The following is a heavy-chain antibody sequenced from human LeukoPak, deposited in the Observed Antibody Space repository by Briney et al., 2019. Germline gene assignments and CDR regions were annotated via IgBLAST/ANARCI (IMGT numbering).Heavy chain of an antibody. Sequence: SGGSLRLSCAASGFTFSSYGMHWVRQAPGKGLEWVAVISYDGSNKYYADSVKGRFTISRDNSKNTLYLQMNSLRAEGTAVYYCAKDLTTVTTGGFDPWGQGTLVTVSS. J-gene: IGHJ5*02. V-gene: IGHV3-30*18. CDR2: ISYDGSNK. CDR3: AKDLTTVTTGGFDP. D-gene: IGHD4-17*01. CDR1: GFTFSSYG.